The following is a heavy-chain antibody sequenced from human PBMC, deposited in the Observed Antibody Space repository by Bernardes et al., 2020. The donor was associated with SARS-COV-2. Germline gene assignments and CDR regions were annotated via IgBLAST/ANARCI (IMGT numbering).Heavy chain of an antibody. CDR2: IYGGGMYI. CDR1: GLTLSHYL. J-gene: IGHJ3*01. Sequence: GGSLRLSCPASGLTLSHYLFSWFSQAPGKGLEWVSSIYGGGMYISYGDEVRGRFTTSRDNTRTSVFLQMESLRAEETAVYYCARDVGGADWRFGFDVWGPGTMVHVS. V-gene: IGHV3-21*01. D-gene: IGHD2-21*02. CDR3: ARDVGGADWRFGFDV.